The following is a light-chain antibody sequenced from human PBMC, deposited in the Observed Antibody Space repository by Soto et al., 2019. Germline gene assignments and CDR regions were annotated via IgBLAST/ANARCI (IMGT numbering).Light chain of an antibody. CDR2: AAS. V-gene: IGKV1-39*01. CDR3: QQSYSTPQT. J-gene: IGKJ2*01. Sequence: DIQMTQSPSSLSASVGDRVTITCRASQSISSHLNWYQQKPGKAPKFLIYAASNLQSGVPSRFSGSGSGTDFTLTISSLQPEDFATYYCQQSYSTPQTFGQGTKLEIK. CDR1: QSISSH.